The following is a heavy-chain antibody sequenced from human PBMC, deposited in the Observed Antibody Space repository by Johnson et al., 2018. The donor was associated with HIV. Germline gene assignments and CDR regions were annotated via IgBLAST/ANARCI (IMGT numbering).Heavy chain of an antibody. J-gene: IGHJ3*02. CDR2: INGNGGRT. V-gene: IGHV3-20*04. CDR3: ASGVPAAMGDGYDAFDI. Sequence: VQLVESGGGVGRPGGSLRLSCAASGFTFDDYGMSWVRQAPGKGLEWVSGINGNGGRTGYSDSVKGRFTISRDNAKNSLYLQMNSLRAEDTALYYCASGVPAAMGDGYDAFDIWGQGTMVTVSS. CDR1: GFTFDDYG. D-gene: IGHD2-2*01.